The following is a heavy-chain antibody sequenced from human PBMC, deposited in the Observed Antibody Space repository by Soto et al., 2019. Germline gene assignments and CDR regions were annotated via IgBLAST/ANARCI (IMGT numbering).Heavy chain of an antibody. CDR3: ARNGVGTVLGGYYYYYGMDV. CDR2: IYYSGST. V-gene: IGHV4-31*03. Sequence: KASETLSLTCTVSGGSISSGGYYWSWIRQHPGKGLEWIGYIYYSGSTYYNPSLKSRVTISVDTSKNQFSLKLSSVTAADTAVYYCARNGVGTVLGGYYYYYGMDVWGQGTTVTVSS. J-gene: IGHJ6*02. CDR1: GGSISSGGYY. D-gene: IGHD1-7*01.